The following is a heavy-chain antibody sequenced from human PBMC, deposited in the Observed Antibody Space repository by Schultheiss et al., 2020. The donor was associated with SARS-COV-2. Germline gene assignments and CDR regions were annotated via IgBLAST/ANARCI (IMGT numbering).Heavy chain of an antibody. CDR2: ISGTGDST. CDR3: AKDGGVVAATHFDY. D-gene: IGHD2-15*01. CDR1: GFTFSSYA. Sequence: GGSLRLSCSASGFTFSSYAMHWVRQAPGKGLEWVSAISGTGDSTSYADSVKGRFAISRNNAKRTLYLQMNSLRAEDTAVYYCAKDGGVVAATHFDYWGQGTLVTVSS. J-gene: IGHJ4*02. V-gene: IGHV3-23*01.